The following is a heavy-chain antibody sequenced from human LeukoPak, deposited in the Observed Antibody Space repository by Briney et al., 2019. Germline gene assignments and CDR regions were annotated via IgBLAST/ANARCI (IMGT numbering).Heavy chain of an antibody. J-gene: IGHJ4*02. CDR3: ARRYCSSSSCHLDY. CDR1: GYSFTTYC. V-gene: IGHV5-51*01. Sequence: GESLKISCKGSGYSFTTYCIGWVRQMPGKGLEWMVIVYPGDSDTSYSPSFQGRVTISADRSISTAYLQWNSLKASDTAIYYCARRYCSSSSCHLDYWGQGTLVTVSS. D-gene: IGHD2-2*01. CDR2: VYPGDSDT.